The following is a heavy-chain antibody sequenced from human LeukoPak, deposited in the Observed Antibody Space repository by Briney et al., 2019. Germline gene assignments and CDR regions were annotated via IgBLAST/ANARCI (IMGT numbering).Heavy chain of an antibody. V-gene: IGHV1-69-2*01. CDR2: VDPEDGET. Sequence: GASVKVSCKASGYTFTDYYMHWVQQAPGKGLEWMGRVDPEDGETIYAEKFQGRVTITADTSTDTAYMELSSLRSEDTAVYYCARNPVGGNAFDIWGQGTMVTVSS. CDR1: GYTFTDYY. J-gene: IGHJ3*02. CDR3: ARNPVGGNAFDI. D-gene: IGHD3-16*01.